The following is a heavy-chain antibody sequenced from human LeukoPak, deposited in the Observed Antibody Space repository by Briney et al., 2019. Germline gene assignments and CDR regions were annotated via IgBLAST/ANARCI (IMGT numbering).Heavy chain of an antibody. Sequence: GASVKVSCKASGYTFTGYYMHWVRQAPGQGLEWMGWINPNSGGTNYAQKFQGRVTMTRDTSISTAYMELSRLRSDDTAVYYCARGSGIVVVPAAGGLDYWGQGTLVTVSS. J-gene: IGHJ4*02. CDR3: ARGSGIVVVPAAGGLDY. CDR1: GYTFTGYY. CDR2: INPNSGGT. V-gene: IGHV1-2*02. D-gene: IGHD2-2*01.